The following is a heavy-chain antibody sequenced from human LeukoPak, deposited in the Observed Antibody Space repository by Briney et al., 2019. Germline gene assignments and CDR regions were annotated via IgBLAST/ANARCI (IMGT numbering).Heavy chain of an antibody. D-gene: IGHD2-15*01. Sequence: GGSLRLSCAASGLTFSSYWMSWVRQAPGKGLEWVANIKQDGSEKYYVDSVKGRFTISRDNAKNSLYLQMNSLRAEDTAVYYCASPRSGYWGQGTLVTVSS. CDR3: ASPRSGY. J-gene: IGHJ4*02. V-gene: IGHV3-7*01. CDR1: GLTFSSYW. CDR2: IKQDGSEK.